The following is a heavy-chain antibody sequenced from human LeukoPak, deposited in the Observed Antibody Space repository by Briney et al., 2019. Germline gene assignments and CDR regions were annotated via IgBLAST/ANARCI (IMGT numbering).Heavy chain of an antibody. J-gene: IGHJ4*02. D-gene: IGHD5-18*01. CDR1: GFTFSSYG. CDR3: AKDAGLNSYGSWLDY. Sequence: PGGSLRLSCAPSGFTFSSYGVHWVRQAPGKGLEWVAFRRYDGNNKYYAESVEGRFTISRDNSNNTVYLHMNSLRTENTAMYYCAKDAGLNSYGSWLDYWGQGTLVTVSS. V-gene: IGHV3-30*02. CDR2: RRYDGNNK.